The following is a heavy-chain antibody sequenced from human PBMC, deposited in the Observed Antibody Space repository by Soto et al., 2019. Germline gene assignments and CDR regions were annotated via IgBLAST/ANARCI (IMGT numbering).Heavy chain of an antibody. D-gene: IGHD3-10*01. CDR3: SKWSGFGDA. V-gene: IGHV3-23*01. CDR1: GFTFSSYS. J-gene: IGHJ5*02. CDR2: ISDSGGKT. Sequence: EVQLTEPGGGLVQPGGSLRLSCAASGFTFSSYSMTWVRQAPGKGLEWVSGISDSGGKTWYADSVKGRFTISRDNSKNTLFLQMNSLRAEDTAVYFCSKWSGFGDAWGQGTLVTVSS.